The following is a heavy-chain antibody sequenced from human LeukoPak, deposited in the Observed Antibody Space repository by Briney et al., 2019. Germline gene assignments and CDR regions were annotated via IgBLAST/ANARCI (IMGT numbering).Heavy chain of an antibody. D-gene: IGHD5-12*01. Sequence: GGSLRLSCAASGFSFSMYSMSWIRQAPGKGLEWVSVISDNGAVTFYGDSVKGRFTTSRDNSKNTLYLQMSSLRAEDTAVYYCARGPSGYHNTGGQGTLVTVSS. CDR2: ISDNGAVT. CDR1: GFSFSMYS. V-gene: IGHV3-23*01. CDR3: ARGPSGYHNT. J-gene: IGHJ4*02.